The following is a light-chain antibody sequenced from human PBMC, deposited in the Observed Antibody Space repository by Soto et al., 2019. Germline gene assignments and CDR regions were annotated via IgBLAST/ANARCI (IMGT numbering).Light chain of an antibody. CDR3: ASWDDSLSGLV. CDR2: RDN. V-gene: IGLV1-47*01. Sequence: QAVVTQPPSASGTPGQGVTISCSGSSSNIGSDYVYWFQQLPGTAPKLLIYRDNQRPSGVPDRFSGSKSGTSASLAISGLRSEDEADYFCASWDDSLSGLVFGGRTKVTVL. J-gene: IGLJ2*01. CDR1: SSNIGSDY.